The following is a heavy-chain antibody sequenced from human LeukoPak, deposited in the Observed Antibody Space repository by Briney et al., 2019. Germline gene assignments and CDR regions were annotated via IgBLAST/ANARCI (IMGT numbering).Heavy chain of an antibody. J-gene: IGHJ4*02. CDR1: GSTFSNYA. V-gene: IGHV3-23*01. Sequence: PGGSLRLSCAASGSTFSNYAMTWVRQAPGKGLEWVSALSVSGSGGDTYYADSVKGRFTISRDDSKNTLYLQMNSLRAEDTAVYYCAARKHLVVVVAATPVDYWGQGTLVTVSS. CDR3: AARKHLVVVVAATPVDY. D-gene: IGHD2-15*01. CDR2: LSVSGSGGDT.